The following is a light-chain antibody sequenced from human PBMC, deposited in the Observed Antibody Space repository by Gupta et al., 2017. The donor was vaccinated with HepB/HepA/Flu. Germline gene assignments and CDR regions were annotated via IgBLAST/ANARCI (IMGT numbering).Light chain of an antibody. CDR2: DNN. CDR1: GFNSGSGYV. CDR3: QSYDRSLSGWV. J-gene: IGLJ3*02. Sequence: QSVLTQPSPVSGAPGQRVIISCTGRGFNSGSGYVVHWYQQLPGTAPKLLIFDNNNRPSGVPDRFSGSKSGASASLAITGLQADDEAVYFCQSYDRSLSGWVFGGGTKLTVL. V-gene: IGLV1-40*01.